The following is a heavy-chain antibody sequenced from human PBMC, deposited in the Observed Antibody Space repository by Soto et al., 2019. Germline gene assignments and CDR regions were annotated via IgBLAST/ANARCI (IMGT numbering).Heavy chain of an antibody. J-gene: IGHJ4*02. Sequence: EVQLVESGGDLVQPGGSLRLSCAASGFTFNVYYMTWVRQAPGRGLEWVASINKDRSEQYYVDSVKGRFTISRDNAKNSLYLQMNSLRAEDTALYYCSRENWFQDYWGQGTLVTVSS. CDR3: SRENWFQDY. D-gene: IGHD3-10*01. CDR1: GFTFNVYY. CDR2: INKDRSEQ. V-gene: IGHV3-7*03.